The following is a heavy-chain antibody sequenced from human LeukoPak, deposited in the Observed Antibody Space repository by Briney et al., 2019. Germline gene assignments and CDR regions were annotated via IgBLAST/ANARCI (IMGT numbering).Heavy chain of an antibody. CDR3: AKGLNSYDSSGYPS. CDR1: GFTFSSYG. D-gene: IGHD3-22*01. CDR2: ISYDGSNK. V-gene: IGHV3-30*18. J-gene: IGHJ4*02. Sequence: GGSLRLSCAASGFTFSSYGMHWVRQAPGKGLEWVAVISYDGSNKYYADSVKGRFTISRDNSKNTLYLQMNSLRAEDTALYYCAKGLNSYDSSGYPSWGQGILVTVSS.